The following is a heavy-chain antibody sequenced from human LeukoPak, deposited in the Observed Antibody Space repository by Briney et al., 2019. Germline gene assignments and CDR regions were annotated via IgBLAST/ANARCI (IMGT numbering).Heavy chain of an antibody. Sequence: KTSETLSLTCAVSGYSISSGYYWGWSRQPPGKGLEWIGSIYHSGSTYYNPSLKSRVTISVDTSKNQFSLKLSSVTAADTAVYYCARADIVVVSRTPYFDYWGQGTLVTVSS. CDR1: GYSISSGYY. CDR3: ARADIVVVSRTPYFDY. V-gene: IGHV4-38-2*01. CDR2: IYHSGST. J-gene: IGHJ4*02. D-gene: IGHD2-15*01.